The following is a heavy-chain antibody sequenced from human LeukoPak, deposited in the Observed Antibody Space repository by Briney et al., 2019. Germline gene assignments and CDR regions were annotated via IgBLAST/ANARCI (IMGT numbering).Heavy chain of an antibody. J-gene: IGHJ5*02. CDR2: IYYSGIT. D-gene: IGHD6-19*01. CDR1: GGSFSGYY. V-gene: IGHV4-59*01. CDR3: ARGQQWLVLS. Sequence: SETLSLTCAVYGGSFSGYYWSWIRQPPGKGLEWIGYIYYSGITNYNPSLRSRVTISVDTSKNQFSLNLISVTAADTAVYYCARGQQWLVLSWGQGTLVTVSS.